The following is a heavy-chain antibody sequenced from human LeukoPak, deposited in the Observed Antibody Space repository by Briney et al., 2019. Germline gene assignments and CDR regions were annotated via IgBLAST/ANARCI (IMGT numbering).Heavy chain of an antibody. V-gene: IGHV3-33*01. D-gene: IGHD3-10*01. J-gene: IGHJ4*02. Sequence: GGSLRLSCAASGFTFSNYGMHWVRRAPGKGLDWVAVIWNDGRNKYYADSVKGRFTISRDNSKNTLYLQMNSLRAEDTSVYYCASGSGRGPPDFDYWGQGTLVTVSS. CDR1: GFTFSNYG. CDR3: ASGSGRGPPDFDY. CDR2: IWNDGRNK.